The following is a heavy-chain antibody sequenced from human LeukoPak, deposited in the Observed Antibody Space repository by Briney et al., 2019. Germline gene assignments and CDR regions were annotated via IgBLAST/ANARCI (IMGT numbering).Heavy chain of an antibody. D-gene: IGHD3-22*01. V-gene: IGHV3-23*01. J-gene: IGHJ4*02. CDR3: ARYNYADSTGPFH. CDR2: MSANAANT. Sequence: AMSANAANTHYAESVRGRFIISRDNSKNTLYVQMNSLIAGETALYFCARYNYADSTGPFHWGQGTLVTVSS.